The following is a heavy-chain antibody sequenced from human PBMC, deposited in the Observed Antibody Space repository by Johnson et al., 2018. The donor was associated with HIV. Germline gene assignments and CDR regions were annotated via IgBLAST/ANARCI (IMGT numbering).Heavy chain of an antibody. CDR2: IKQDGSEK. D-gene: IGHD3-22*01. V-gene: IGHV3-7*01. CDR3: ARDRGDYYDSSGSDAFDI. Sequence: VQLVESGGGLVQPGGSLRLSCAASGFTFSSYWMSWVRQAPGKGLEWVANIKQDGSEKYYVDSVKGRFTISRDNAKNSLYLQMNSLRAEDTAVYYCARDRGDYYDSSGSDAFDIWGQGTMVTVSS. J-gene: IGHJ3*02. CDR1: GFTFSSYW.